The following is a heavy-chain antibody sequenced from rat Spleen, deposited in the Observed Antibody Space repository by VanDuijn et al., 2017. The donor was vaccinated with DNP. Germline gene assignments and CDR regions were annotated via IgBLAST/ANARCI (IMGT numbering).Heavy chain of an antibody. CDR3: ARHRTIMPYYYAMDA. V-gene: IGHV5-7*01. CDR2: ISYNGGSP. Sequence: EVLLVESDGGLMQPGRSLKLSCAVSGFTFSDYYMAWVRQAPAKGLEWVATISYNGGSPYYPASVKGRFTISRDDAKNSLYLQMNSLRSEDTATYYCARHRTIMPYYYAMDAWGQGASVTVSS. J-gene: IGHJ4*01. D-gene: IGHD1-12*01. CDR1: GFTFSDYY.